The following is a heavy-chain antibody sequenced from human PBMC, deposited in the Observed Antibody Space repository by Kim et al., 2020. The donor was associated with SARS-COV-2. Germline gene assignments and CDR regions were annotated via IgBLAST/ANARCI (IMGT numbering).Heavy chain of an antibody. J-gene: IGHJ4*02. D-gene: IGHD6-19*01. Sequence: YADSVKGRFTISRNNSKNTLYLQMNSLRAEDTAIYYCAKGVGQWLSPFDYWGQGTLVTVSS. V-gene: IGHV3-23*01. CDR3: AKGVGQWLSPFDY.